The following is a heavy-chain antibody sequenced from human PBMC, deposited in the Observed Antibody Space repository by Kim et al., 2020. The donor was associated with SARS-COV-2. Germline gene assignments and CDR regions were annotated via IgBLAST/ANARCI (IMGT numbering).Heavy chain of an antibody. J-gene: IGHJ6*02. D-gene: IGHD1-26*01. CDR3: ARGPGRRSGSLPRGYYYGMDV. V-gene: IGHV4-34*01. CDR2: INHSGST. CDR1: GGSFSGYY. Sequence: SETLSLTCAVYGGSFSGYYWSWIRQPPGKGLEWIGEINHSGSTNYNPSLKSRVTISVDTSKNQFSLKLSSVTAADTAVYYCARGPGRRSGSLPRGYYYGMDVWGQGTTVTVSS.